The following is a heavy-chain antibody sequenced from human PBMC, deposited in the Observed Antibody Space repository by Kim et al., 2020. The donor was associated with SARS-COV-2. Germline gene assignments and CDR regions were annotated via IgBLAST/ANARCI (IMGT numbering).Heavy chain of an antibody. V-gene: IGHV4-34*01. CDR3: ARGPLLRYFDWLSMGGYFDF. CDR2: INHSGST. D-gene: IGHD3-9*01. CDR1: GGSFSGYY. J-gene: IGHJ4*02. Sequence: SETLSLTCAVYGGSFSGYYWSWIRQPPGKGLEWIGEINHSGSTNYNPSLKSRVTISVDTSKNQFSLKLSSVTAADTAVYYCARGPLLRYFDWLSMGGYFDFWGQGTLVTVSS.